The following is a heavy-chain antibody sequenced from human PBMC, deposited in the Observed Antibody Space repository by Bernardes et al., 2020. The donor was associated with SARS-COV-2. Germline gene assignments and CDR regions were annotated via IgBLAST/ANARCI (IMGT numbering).Heavy chain of an antibody. CDR3: ARVGVGDTDGPHYGLDV. V-gene: IGHV4-59*01. CDR2: IYYSGTT. D-gene: IGHD3-3*01. Sequence: SETLSLTCNVYGVSISTYYWSWIRQPPGKGLEWIGFIYYSGTTYYNPSLKSRATISVATSKTQFSLKLTSVSAADTAVYYCARVGVGDTDGPHYGLDVWGRGTTVVVSS. CDR1: GVSISTYY. J-gene: IGHJ6*02.